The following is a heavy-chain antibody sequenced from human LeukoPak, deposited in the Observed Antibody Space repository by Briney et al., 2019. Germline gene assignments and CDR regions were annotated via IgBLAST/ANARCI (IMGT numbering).Heavy chain of an antibody. CDR3: ARDFSGITGTTSLDY. CDR1: GYTFTSYG. J-gene: IGHJ4*02. CDR2: INPNSGGT. V-gene: IGHV1-2*02. D-gene: IGHD1-7*01. Sequence: GASVKVSCKASGYTFTSYGISWVRQAPGQGLEWMGWINPNSGGTNYAQKFQGRVTMTRDTSISTAYMELSRLRSDDTAVYYCARDFSGITGTTSLDYWGQGTLVTVSS.